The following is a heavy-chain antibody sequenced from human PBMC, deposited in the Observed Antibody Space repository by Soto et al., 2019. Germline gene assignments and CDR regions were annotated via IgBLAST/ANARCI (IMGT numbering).Heavy chain of an antibody. CDR2: ISYDGRDQ. V-gene: IGHV3-30*18. CDR1: GFTFSNYG. J-gene: IGHJ4*01. D-gene: IGHD3-10*01. Sequence: QVQLVESGGGVVQPGRSLRLSCAASGFTFSNYGMYWVRQAPGKGLEWVARISYDGRDQFYGDSVKGRFTISRDNSKNILYVQMNSLRSEDTAVYYCAKDTGADYWGQGTVVTVSA. CDR3: AKDTGADY.